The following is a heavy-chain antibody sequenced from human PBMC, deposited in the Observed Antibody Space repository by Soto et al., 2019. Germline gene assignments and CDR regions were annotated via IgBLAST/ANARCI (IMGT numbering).Heavy chain of an antibody. CDR2: IYPGDSDA. V-gene: IGHV5-51*01. J-gene: IGHJ3*02. CDR3: ARSRVSTPRLEDPFDI. CDR1: GYNFAGYW. D-gene: IGHD5-12*01. Sequence: GESLKISCKGSGYNFAGYWIAWVRQMPGKGLEYMGIIYPGDSDARYSPSFQGQVTISADKSISTAYLQWTSLKASDTAIYYCARSRVSTPRLEDPFDIWGQGTMVTV.